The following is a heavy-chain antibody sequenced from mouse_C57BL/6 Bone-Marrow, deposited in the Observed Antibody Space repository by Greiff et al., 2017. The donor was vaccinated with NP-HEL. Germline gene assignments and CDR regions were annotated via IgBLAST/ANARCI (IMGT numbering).Heavy chain of an antibody. Sequence: VQLQQSGAELVKPGASVKISCKASGYAFSSYWMHWVKQRPGKGLEWIGQINPGDGDTNYNGKFKGKATLTADKSSSTAYMQLSSLTSEDSAVYFCAKDWNYFDYWGQGTTLTVSS. V-gene: IGHV1-80*01. J-gene: IGHJ2*01. D-gene: IGHD4-1*01. CDR1: GYAFSSYW. CDR2: INPGDGDT. CDR3: AKDWNYFDY.